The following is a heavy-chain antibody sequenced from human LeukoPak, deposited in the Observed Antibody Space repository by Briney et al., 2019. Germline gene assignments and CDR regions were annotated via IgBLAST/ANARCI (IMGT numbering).Heavy chain of an antibody. CDR2: ISAYNGNT. CDR1: GYTFTSYG. V-gene: IGHV1-18*04. D-gene: IGHD3-10*01. CDR3: ARSPYRVTMVRGDAPHIDY. J-gene: IGHJ4*02. Sequence: RASVNVSCKASGYTFTSYGISWVRQAPGQGLEWMGWISAYNGNTNYAQKLQGRVTMTTDTSTSTAYMELRSLRSDDTAVYYCARSPYRVTMVRGDAPHIDYWGQGTLVTVSS.